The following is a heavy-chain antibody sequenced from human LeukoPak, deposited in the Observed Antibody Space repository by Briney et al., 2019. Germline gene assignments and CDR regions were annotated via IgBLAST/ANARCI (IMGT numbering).Heavy chain of an antibody. V-gene: IGHV4-59*01. CDR2: IYYSGST. J-gene: IGHJ4*02. CDR1: GGSISSYY. CDR3: AREGGYDYRSDY. D-gene: IGHD5-12*01. Sequence: SETLSLTCTVSGGSISSYYWSWIRQPPGKGLEWIGYIYYSGSTNYNPSLKSRVTISVDTSKNQFSLKLSPVTAADTAVYYCAREGGYDYRSDYWGQGTLVTVSS.